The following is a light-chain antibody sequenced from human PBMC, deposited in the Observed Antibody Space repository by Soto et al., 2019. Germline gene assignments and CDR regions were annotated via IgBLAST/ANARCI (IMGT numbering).Light chain of an antibody. V-gene: IGKV1-17*01. CDR1: QGIRND. Sequence: DIQITQSPSSLSASVGDRVTITCRASQGIRNDVGWYQQKEGKAPKRLISAACNLQRGVPSRFSGSGSGTEFTLTISSLQPEDFANYYCLQHNSYPRTFGQGNKLEIK. CDR2: AAC. CDR3: LQHNSYPRT. J-gene: IGKJ2*02.